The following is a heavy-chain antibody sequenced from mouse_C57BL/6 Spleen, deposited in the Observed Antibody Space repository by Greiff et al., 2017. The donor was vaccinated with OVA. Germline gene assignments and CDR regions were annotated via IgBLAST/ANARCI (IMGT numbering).Heavy chain of an antibody. J-gene: IGHJ2*01. CDR1: GFSLTSYG. Sequence: VKLMESGPGLVAPSQSLSITCTVSGFSLTSYGVHWVRQPPGKGLEWLVVIWSDGSTTYNSALKSRLSISKDNSKSQVFLKMNSLQTDDTAMYYCARHDSSGYDYFDYWGQGTTLTVSS. V-gene: IGHV2-6-1*01. D-gene: IGHD3-2*02. CDR2: IWSDGST. CDR3: ARHDSSGYDYFDY.